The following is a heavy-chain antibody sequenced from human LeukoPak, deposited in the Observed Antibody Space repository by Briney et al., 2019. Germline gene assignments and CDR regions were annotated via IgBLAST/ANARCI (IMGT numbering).Heavy chain of an antibody. CDR3: ARSSGYYVDAFDI. D-gene: IGHD3-22*01. V-gene: IGHV5-51*01. CDR2: IYPGDSDT. Sequence: GEPLKISCKGSGYSFTSYWIGWVRQMPGKGLEWMGIIYPGDSDTRYSPSFQGQVTISADKSISTAYLQWSSLKASDTAMYYCARSSGYYVDAFDIWGQGTMVTVSS. J-gene: IGHJ3*02. CDR1: GYSFTSYW.